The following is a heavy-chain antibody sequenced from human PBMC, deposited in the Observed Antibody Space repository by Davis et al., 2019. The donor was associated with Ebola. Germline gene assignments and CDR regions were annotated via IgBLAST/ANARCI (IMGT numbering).Heavy chain of an antibody. CDR2: HGTSGDT. Sequence: PGGSLRLSCAASGFIFRSYVMSWVRQAPGKGLEWVSTHGTSGDTYYADSVKGRFTISRDNSKNTLYLQMNSLRAEDTAVYYCAKDCRGAVADYFDYWGQGTLVTVSS. V-gene: IGHV3-23*01. CDR3: AKDCRGAVADYFDY. CDR1: GFIFRSYV. D-gene: IGHD6-19*01. J-gene: IGHJ4*02.